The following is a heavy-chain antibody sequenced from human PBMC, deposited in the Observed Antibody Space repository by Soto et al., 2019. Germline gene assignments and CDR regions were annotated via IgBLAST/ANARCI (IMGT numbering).Heavy chain of an antibody. V-gene: IGHV1-18*01. J-gene: IGHJ4*02. CDR3: ARDPAYIVVVPAAMVSGEDYFDY. CDR1: GYTFTSYG. D-gene: IGHD2-2*01. Sequence: ASVKVSCKASGYTFTSYGISWVRQAPGQGLEWMGWISAYNGNTNYAQKLQGRVTMTTDTSTSTAYMELRSLRSDDTAVYYCARDPAYIVVVPAAMVSGEDYFDYWAREPWSPSPQ. CDR2: ISAYNGNT.